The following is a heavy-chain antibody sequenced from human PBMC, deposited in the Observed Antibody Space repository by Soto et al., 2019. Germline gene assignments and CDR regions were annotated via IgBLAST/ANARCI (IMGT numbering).Heavy chain of an antibody. Sequence: SETLSLTFTVSGGSISSYYWDWLRQHPGKGLEWVGYIYNRRSTNYSRSRKGRVTISVDTSKSQISLRLTSVAAADTAVYYCARAPGLGVADIDYWGQGTLVTVSS. J-gene: IGHJ4*02. V-gene: IGHV4-59*01. CDR1: GGSISSYY. D-gene: IGHD6-19*01. CDR2: IYNRRST. CDR3: ARAPGLGVADIDY.